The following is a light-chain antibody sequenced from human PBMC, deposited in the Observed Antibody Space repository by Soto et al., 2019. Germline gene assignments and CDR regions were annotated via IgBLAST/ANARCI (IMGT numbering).Light chain of an antibody. CDR2: PAS. V-gene: IGKV1-12*01. J-gene: IGKJ1*01. CDR3: QQTNSFPRT. CDR1: QDIGTW. Sequence: DIQMTQSPSSESASVGYSVTITCRSSQDIGTWLAWYQQKPGKSPSLLIYPASSLQSGVPSRFSGSGSGTDFTLTINSLQPEDIATYYCQQTNSFPRTFGQGTKVDIK.